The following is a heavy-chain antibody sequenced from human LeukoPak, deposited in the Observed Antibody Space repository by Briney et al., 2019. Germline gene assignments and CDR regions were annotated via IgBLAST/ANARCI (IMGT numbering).Heavy chain of an antibody. CDR2: INPSGGGT. Sequence: ASVKVSCTASGYTFTSYYMHWERQAPGQGLEWMGIINPSGGGTSYAQKFQGRVTLTSDTSTSKVYMELSSLRSEDTAVYYCARGRDSSGWSNRWYYWGQGTLVTVSS. CDR3: ARGRDSSGWSNRWYY. J-gene: IGHJ4*02. CDR1: GYTFTSYY. D-gene: IGHD6-19*01. V-gene: IGHV1-46*01.